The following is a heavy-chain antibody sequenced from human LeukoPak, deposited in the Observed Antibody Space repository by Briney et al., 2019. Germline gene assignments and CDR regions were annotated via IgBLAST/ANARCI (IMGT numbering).Heavy chain of an antibody. J-gene: IGHJ4*02. CDR3: ASFTFT. D-gene: IGHD2/OR15-2a*01. CDR1: GFTFSSYA. Sequence: GGSLRLSCAASGFTFSSYAMHWVRQAPGKGLEWVAVISYDGSNKYYVDSVKGRFTISRDNSKNTLYLQMNSLRAEDTAVYYCASFTFTWGQGTLVTVSS. CDR2: ISYDGSNK. V-gene: IGHV3-30-3*01.